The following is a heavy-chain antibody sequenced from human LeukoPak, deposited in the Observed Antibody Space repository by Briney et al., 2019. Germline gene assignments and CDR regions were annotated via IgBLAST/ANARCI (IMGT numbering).Heavy chain of an antibody. V-gene: IGHV3-33*03. CDR2: IWYDGSNY. Sequence: QPGRSLRLSCAASGFTFSSYGMHWVRQAPGKGLEWVAVIWYDGSNYYYADSVKGRFTISRDNAKNTLYLQMNTLRAEDTAVYYCSSQRGSSWFKDAFDIWGQGTMVIVSS. CDR3: SSQRGSSWFKDAFDI. J-gene: IGHJ3*02. CDR1: GFTFSSYG. D-gene: IGHD6-13*01.